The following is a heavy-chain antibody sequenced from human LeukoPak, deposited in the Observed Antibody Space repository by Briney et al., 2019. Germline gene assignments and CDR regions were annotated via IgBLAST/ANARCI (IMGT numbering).Heavy chain of an antibody. V-gene: IGHV3-21*01. D-gene: IGHD3-9*01. Sequence: GGSLRLSCAASGFTFSSYSMNWVRQAPGKGLEWVSSISSSSAYINYADSVKGRFTISRDNAKNSLYLQMNSLRAEDTAVYYCARVDYDVSTGYQNYFEFWGQGTLVTVSS. J-gene: IGHJ4*02. CDR3: ARVDYDVSTGYQNYFEF. CDR2: ISSSSAYI. CDR1: GFTFSSYS.